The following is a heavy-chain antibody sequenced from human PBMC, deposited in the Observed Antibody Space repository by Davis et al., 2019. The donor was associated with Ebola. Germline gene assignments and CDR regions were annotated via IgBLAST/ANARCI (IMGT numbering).Heavy chain of an antibody. CDR3: AKDFDTVTDDY. V-gene: IGHV3-43*01. J-gene: IGHJ4*02. Sequence: GGSLRLSCAASGFTFDDYTMHWVRQAPGKGLEWVSLISWDGGSTYYADSVKGRFTISRDNSKNTLYLQMNSLRAEDTAVYYCAKDFDTVTDDYWGQGTLVTVSS. D-gene: IGHD4-17*01. CDR1: GFTFDDYT. CDR2: ISWDGGST.